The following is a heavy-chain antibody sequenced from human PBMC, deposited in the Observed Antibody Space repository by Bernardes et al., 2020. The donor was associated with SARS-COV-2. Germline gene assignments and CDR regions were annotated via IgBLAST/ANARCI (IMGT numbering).Heavy chain of an antibody. CDR2: IFYSGTT. CDR3: ARLVRPRITMVVVSKTGKSGGFDI. Sequence: SETLSLTCTVSGGSISSSSYYWGWIRQPPGKGLEWIGTIFYSGTTYYDPSLKSRVTISVDTSKNHFFLSLSSVTAADTAVYYCARLVRPRITMVVVSKTGKSGGFDIWGQGAMVTVSS. J-gene: IGHJ3*02. V-gene: IGHV4-39*02. CDR1: GGSISSSSYY. D-gene: IGHD3-22*01.